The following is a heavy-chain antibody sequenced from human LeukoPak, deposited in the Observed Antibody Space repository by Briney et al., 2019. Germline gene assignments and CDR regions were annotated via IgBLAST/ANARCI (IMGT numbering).Heavy chain of an antibody. CDR3: ARVYYYYMDV. V-gene: IGHV4-4*09. CDR2: IYTSRRT. Sequence: PSETLSLTCTVPGGSISSYYWSWIRQPPGKGLEWVGYIYTSRRTNYNHSLKSRVTISVDTSKNQFFLKLSSVTAADTAVYYCARVYYYYMDVWGKGTTVTVSS. CDR1: GGSISSYY. J-gene: IGHJ6*03.